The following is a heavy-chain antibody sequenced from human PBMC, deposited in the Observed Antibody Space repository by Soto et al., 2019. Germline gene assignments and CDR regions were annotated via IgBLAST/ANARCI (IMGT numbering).Heavy chain of an antibody. CDR1: GYTFTSYY. J-gene: IGHJ3*02. CDR2: INPSGGST. CDR3: ARVVSNWNHGQADAFDI. V-gene: IGHV1-46*01. D-gene: IGHD1-20*01. Sequence: QVQLVQSGAEVKKPGASVKVSCKASGYTFTSYYMHWVRQAPGQGLEWMGIINPSGGSTSYAQKFQGRVTMTRDMSTSTVYMELSRLRSDDTAVYYCARVVSNWNHGQADAFDIWGQGTMVTVSS.